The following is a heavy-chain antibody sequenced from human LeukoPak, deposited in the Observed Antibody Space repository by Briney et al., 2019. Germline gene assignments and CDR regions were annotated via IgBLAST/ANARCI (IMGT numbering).Heavy chain of an antibody. CDR1: GGSISSSHW. CDR3: AARGHFYDSSGLDY. Sequence: SGTLSLTCAVSGGSISSSHWWSWVRQPPGKGLEWIGEIHHSGSTNYKPSLKSRVTISVDKSKNQFYLKLTSVTAADTAVYYCAARGHFYDSSGLDYWGQGTLVTVSS. J-gene: IGHJ4*02. CDR2: IHHSGST. D-gene: IGHD3-22*01. V-gene: IGHV4-4*02.